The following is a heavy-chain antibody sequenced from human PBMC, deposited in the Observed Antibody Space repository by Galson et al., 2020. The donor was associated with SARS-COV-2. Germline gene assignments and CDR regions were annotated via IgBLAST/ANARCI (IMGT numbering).Heavy chain of an antibody. CDR3: ARGECFRSLDLYYYYGMDV. Sequence: GESLKISCAASGFTFSSYDMHWVRQATGKGLEWVSAIGTAGDTYYPGSVKGRFTISRENAKNSLYLQMNSLRAGDTAVYYCARGECFRSLDLYYYYGMDVCGKGTTVTVSS. CDR1: GFTFSSYD. V-gene: IGHV3-13*01. J-gene: IGHJ6*04. CDR2: IGTAGDT. D-gene: IGHD3-10*01.